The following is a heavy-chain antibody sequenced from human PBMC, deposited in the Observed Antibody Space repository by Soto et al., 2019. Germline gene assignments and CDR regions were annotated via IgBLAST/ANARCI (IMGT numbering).Heavy chain of an antibody. CDR3: ARDMEFMITFGGFIDPSFDY. CDR2: ISSSSSYI. D-gene: IGHD3-16*02. Sequence: EVQLVESGGGLVKPGGSLRLSCAASGFTFSSYSMNWVRQAPGKGLEWVSSISSSSSYIYYADSVKGRFTISRDNAKNSLYLQMNSLRAEDRSVYYCARDMEFMITFGGFIDPSFDYWGQGTLVTVSS. V-gene: IGHV3-21*01. CDR1: GFTFSSYS. J-gene: IGHJ4*02.